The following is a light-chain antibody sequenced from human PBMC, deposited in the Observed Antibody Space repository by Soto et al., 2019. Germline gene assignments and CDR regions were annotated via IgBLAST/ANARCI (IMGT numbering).Light chain of an antibody. CDR1: SGSIASNY. J-gene: IGLJ2*01. CDR2: EDN. V-gene: IGLV6-57*02. Sequence: NFMLTQPHSVSESPGKTVTISCTGSSGSIASNYVQWYQQRPGSAPTTVIYEDNQRPSGVPDRFSGSIDSSSNSASLTISGLKTEDEADYNCQSYDSSNRVFGGGTKLTVL. CDR3: QSYDSSNRV.